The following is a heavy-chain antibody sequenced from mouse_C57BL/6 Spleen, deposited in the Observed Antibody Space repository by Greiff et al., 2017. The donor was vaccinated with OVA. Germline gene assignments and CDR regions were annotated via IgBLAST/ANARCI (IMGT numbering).Heavy chain of an antibody. CDR2: IWSGGST. Sequence: VQLQQSGPGLVQPSQSLSITCTVSGFSLTSYGVHWVRQSPGKGLEWLGVIWSGGSTDYNAAFISRLSISKDNSKSQVFFKMNSLQADDTAIYYCARASLYYGSSYWYFDVWGTGTTVTVSS. J-gene: IGHJ1*03. D-gene: IGHD1-1*01. CDR3: ARASLYYGSSYWYFDV. V-gene: IGHV2-2*01. CDR1: GFSLTSYG.